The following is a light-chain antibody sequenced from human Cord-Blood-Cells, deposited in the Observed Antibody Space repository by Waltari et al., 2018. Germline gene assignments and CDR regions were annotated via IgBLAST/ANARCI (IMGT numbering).Light chain of an antibody. V-gene: IGKV3-15*01. CDR1: QGVSSD. CDR3: QQYKIWPPIT. CDR2: GAS. Sequence: VMTQSPATLSVSLGERATLSCRASQGVSSDLAWYQQKPGQAPRLLIYGASTRSTGIPARFSGSGSGTEFTLTISNLQSEDCAVYYCQQYKIWPPITFGQGTRLEI. J-gene: IGKJ5*01.